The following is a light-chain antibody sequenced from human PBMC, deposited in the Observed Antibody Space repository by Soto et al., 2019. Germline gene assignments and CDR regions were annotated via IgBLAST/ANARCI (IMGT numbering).Light chain of an antibody. V-gene: IGKV3-20*01. CDR3: HQYGISPPT. CDR2: GAS. Sequence: DIVLTQSPGTLYLSPGERATLSCRASQIVSSSYLAWYQQRPGQAPRLLIYGASSRATGIPDRFSGSGSGTDFTLTITSLEPEDFAVFYCHQYGISPPTFGQGTRWIS. J-gene: IGKJ1*01. CDR1: QIVSSSY.